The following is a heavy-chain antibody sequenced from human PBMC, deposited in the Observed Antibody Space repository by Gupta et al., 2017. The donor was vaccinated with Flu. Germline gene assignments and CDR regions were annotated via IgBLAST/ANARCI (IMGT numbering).Heavy chain of an antibody. CDR2: IYYSGST. D-gene: IGHD3-22*01. Sequence: QLQLQESGPGLVKPSETLSLTCTVPGGSISSSSYYWGWIRQPPGKGLEWIGSIYYSGSTYYNPSLKSRVTISVDTSKNQFSLKLSSVTAADTAVYYCARSRRPTYYYDSSGYQFDYWGQGTLVTVSS. CDR3: ARSRRPTYYYDSSGYQFDY. V-gene: IGHV4-39*01. J-gene: IGHJ4*02. CDR1: GGSISSSSYY.